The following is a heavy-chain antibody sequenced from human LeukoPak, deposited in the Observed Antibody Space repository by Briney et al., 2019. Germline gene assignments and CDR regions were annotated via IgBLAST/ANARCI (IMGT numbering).Heavy chain of an antibody. V-gene: IGHV4-4*07. CDR2: FYTGGST. CDR1: AGSVTNYH. D-gene: IGHD1-26*01. J-gene: IGHJ3*02. Sequence: PSETLSLTCTVSAGSVTNYHCSWIRQPAGKGLEWIARFYTGGSTTYNPSLNGRATMSVDTSMNHFSLKLTSVTAADTAIYYFATVEVGTVDVFDIWGQGTMVTVSS. CDR3: ATVEVGTVDVFDI.